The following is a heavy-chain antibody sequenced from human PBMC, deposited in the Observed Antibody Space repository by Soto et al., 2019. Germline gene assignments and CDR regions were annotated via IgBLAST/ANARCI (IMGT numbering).Heavy chain of an antibody. J-gene: IGHJ4*02. CDR2: VSHDGRNT. D-gene: IGHD6-19*01. CDR3: AKGGRQWLVTSDFNY. V-gene: IGHV3-30*18. CDR1: GFTFSDYA. Sequence: VQLVESGGGVVQPGRSLRLSCAASGFTFSDYAMHWVRQAPGKGLEWVAVVSHDGRNTHYADSVKGRFTISSDSSQNTVSLEMTSLRAEDTAVYYCAKGGRQWLVTSDFNYWGQGALVTVSS.